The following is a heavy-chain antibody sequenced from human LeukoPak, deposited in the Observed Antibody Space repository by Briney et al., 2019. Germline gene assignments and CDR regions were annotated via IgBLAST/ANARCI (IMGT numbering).Heavy chain of an antibody. CDR2: ISGDGAT. V-gene: IGHV3-23*01. D-gene: IGHD4-23*01. J-gene: IGHJ4*02. Sequence: GGSLRLSCAASEFRFSSYDMSWVRQTLEKGLEWVSSISGDGATFYADSVKGRFTISRDESKNALYLQMSSLRADDTAIYYCAKRSDYGGNGNYFDYWGQGIPVTVSS. CDR1: EFRFSSYD. CDR3: AKRSDYGGNGNYFDY.